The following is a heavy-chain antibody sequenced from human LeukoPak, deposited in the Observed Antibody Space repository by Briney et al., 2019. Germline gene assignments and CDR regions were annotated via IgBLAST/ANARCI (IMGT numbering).Heavy chain of an antibody. CDR3: ARVGYGDLYYFDY. D-gene: IGHD4-17*01. Sequence: PGGSLRLSCAASVFTFSSYSMNWVRQAPGKGLEWVSSISSSSSYIYYADSVKGRFTISRDNAKNSLYLQMNSLRAEDTAVYYCARVGYGDLYYFDYWGQGTLVTVSS. J-gene: IGHJ4*02. CDR2: ISSSSSYI. V-gene: IGHV3-21*01. CDR1: VFTFSSYS.